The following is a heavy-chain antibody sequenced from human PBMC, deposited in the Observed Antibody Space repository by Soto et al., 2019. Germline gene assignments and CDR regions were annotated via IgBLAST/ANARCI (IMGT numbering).Heavy chain of an antibody. CDR3: ARGKGFGYGGNSAY. D-gene: IGHD2-21*02. V-gene: IGHV4-34*01. J-gene: IGHJ4*02. CDR1: GGSFSGYY. Sequence: QVQLQQWGAGLLKPSETLSLTCAVYGGSFSGYYWSWIRQPPGKGLEWIGEINHSGSTNYNPSLKSRVTISVDTSKNQFSLKLSSVTAADTAVYYCARGKGFGYGGNSAYWGQGTLVTVSS. CDR2: INHSGST.